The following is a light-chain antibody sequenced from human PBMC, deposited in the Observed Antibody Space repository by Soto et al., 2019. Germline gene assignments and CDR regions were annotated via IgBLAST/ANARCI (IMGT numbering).Light chain of an antibody. J-gene: IGLJ1*01. CDR1: SSDVGGYNS. Sequence: QSALTQPASVSGSPGQSIAISCTGTSSDVGGYNSVSWYHQYPGKVPKLMIYDVTNRPSGVSDRFSGSKSGNTASLTISGLQAEDEGDYYCSSYTSTGSDVFGTGTKLTVL. CDR2: DVT. V-gene: IGLV2-14*01. CDR3: SSYTSTGSDV.